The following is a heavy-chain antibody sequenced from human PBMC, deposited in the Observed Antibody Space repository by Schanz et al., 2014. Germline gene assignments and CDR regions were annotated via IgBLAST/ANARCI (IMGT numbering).Heavy chain of an antibody. V-gene: IGHV3-11*01. Sequence: QVQLVESGGGFVKPGGSLRLSCAASGFTFSDYYMSWIRQAPGKGLEWVSFIRTSGSTTYYADSVKGRFTISRDNAKNSLYLEMTSLRGEDTAVYYCAKVWGSDYFYPFDYWGQGTLVTVSS. D-gene: IGHD3-22*01. CDR1: GFTFSDYY. CDR2: IRTSGSTT. CDR3: AKVWGSDYFYPFDY. J-gene: IGHJ4*02.